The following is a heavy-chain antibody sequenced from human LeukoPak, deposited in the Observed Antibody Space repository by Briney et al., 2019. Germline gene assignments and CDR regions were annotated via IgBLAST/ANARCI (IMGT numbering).Heavy chain of an antibody. V-gene: IGHV3-30*04. CDR1: GYTFSRYA. CDR3: ARALYCGGDCYESDAFDI. D-gene: IGHD2-21*02. J-gene: IGHJ3*02. Sequence: PGGSLRLSCAASGYTFSRYAMHWVRQAPGKGLEWVAVISYDGSNKYYADSVKGRFTISRDNSKNTLYLQMNSLRAGDTAVYYCARALYCGGDCYESDAFDIWGQGTMVTVSS. CDR2: ISYDGSNK.